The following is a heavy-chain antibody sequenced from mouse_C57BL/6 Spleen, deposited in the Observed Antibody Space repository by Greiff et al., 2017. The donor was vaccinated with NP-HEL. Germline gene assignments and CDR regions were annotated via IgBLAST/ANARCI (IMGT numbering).Heavy chain of an antibody. CDR3: ARDRRTTSFFDY. CDR2: ISDGGSYT. J-gene: IGHJ2*01. D-gene: IGHD1-1*01. CDR1: GFTFSSYA. Sequence: EVMLVESGGGLVKPGGSLKLSCAASGFTFSSYAMSWVRQTPDKRLEWVATISDGGSYTYYPDNVKGRFTISRDNAKNNLYLQMSHLKSEDTAMYYCARDRRTTSFFDYWGQGTTLTVSS. V-gene: IGHV5-4*01.